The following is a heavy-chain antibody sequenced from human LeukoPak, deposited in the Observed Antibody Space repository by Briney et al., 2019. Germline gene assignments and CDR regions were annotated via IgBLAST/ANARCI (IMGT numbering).Heavy chain of an antibody. V-gene: IGHV3-30*18. D-gene: IGHD3-16*01. Sequence: PGRSLRLSCAASGFTFSNYGMHWVRQAPGKGREGVAVISYDGSNRYYGDSVKGRFTISRDNSKNTLNLQMNSLRAEDTAVYYCAKVVGDGTYYYYGVDVWGQGTTVTVSS. CDR2: ISYDGSNR. CDR1: GFTFSNYG. CDR3: AKVVGDGTYYYYGVDV. J-gene: IGHJ6*02.